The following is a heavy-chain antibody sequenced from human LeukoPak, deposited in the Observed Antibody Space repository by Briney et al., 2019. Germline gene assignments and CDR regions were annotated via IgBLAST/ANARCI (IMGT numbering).Heavy chain of an antibody. CDR1: GITFSSYG. CDR3: AKNGDRGAYCTGGTCYPYFYYYMDV. V-gene: IGHV3-23*01. D-gene: IGHD2-15*01. Sequence: GGSLRLSCAASGITFSSYGMSWVRQAPGKGLEWVSSISSTGGTTYYADSVKGRFTISRDNSKNTLYLQMNSLRAEVTAIYYCAKNGDRGAYCTGGTCYPYFYYYMDVWGKGTTVTI. CDR2: ISSTGGTT. J-gene: IGHJ6*03.